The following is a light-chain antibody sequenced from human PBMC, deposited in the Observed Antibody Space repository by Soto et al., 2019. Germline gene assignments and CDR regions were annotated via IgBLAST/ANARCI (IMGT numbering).Light chain of an antibody. CDR3: QQYNTWPRT. V-gene: IGKV3-15*01. J-gene: IGKJ1*01. CDR1: QSISSN. CDR2: GSS. Sequence: EIVMTQSPATLSVSPGERATLSCRASQSISSNLAWYQQKPGQAPRLLMYGSSTRATGIPARFSGSGSGTEFTLTISSLQSEDFALYYCQQYNTWPRTFGQGTKVEIK.